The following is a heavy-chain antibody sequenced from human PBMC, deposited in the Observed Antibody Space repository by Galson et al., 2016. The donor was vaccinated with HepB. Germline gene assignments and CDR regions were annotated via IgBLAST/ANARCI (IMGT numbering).Heavy chain of an antibody. CDR1: GFTFSNYW. D-gene: IGHD5-18*01. Sequence: SLRLSCAASGFTFSNYWVNWVRQAPGKGLEWVANIKPDGSEKNYVDSVKGRFTISRDNPKKSLYLQMNILRAEDTAVYYCARGLDATMGGGWHYGMDVWGQGTTVTVSS. J-gene: IGHJ6*02. CDR3: ARGLDATMGGGWHYGMDV. CDR2: IKPDGSEK. V-gene: IGHV3-7*01.